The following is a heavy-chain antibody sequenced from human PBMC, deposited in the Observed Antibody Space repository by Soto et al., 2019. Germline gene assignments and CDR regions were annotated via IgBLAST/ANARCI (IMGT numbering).Heavy chain of an antibody. V-gene: IGHV2-5*02. CDR3: IQSRCGGDWLQSYASYYYYGMDV. CDR2: IYWDDDK. Sequence: QITLKESGPTLVKPTQTLTLTCTFSAFSLSTGGVGVGWIRQPPGKALEWLALIYWDDDKRYSPSLRSRLTITTDTSKNQLVLTMTHLDPVDTATYYCIQSRCGGDWLQSYASYYYYGMDVWGQGTTVTVSS. D-gene: IGHD2-21*02. CDR1: AFSLSTGGVG. J-gene: IGHJ6*02.